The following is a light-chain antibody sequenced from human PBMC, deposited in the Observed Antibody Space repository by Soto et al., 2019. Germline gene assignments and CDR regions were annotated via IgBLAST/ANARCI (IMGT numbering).Light chain of an antibody. CDR3: QQYGSSPLYT. J-gene: IGKJ2*01. Sequence: EIVLTQSPGTLSLSPGERATLSCRASQSVSSSYLAWYQQKPGQAPRLLIYGASSRATGIPDRFSGSGSGTDFTLTINSVEPEDFAVYYCQQYGSSPLYTFGQGTKLEIK. CDR1: QSVSSSY. CDR2: GAS. V-gene: IGKV3-20*01.